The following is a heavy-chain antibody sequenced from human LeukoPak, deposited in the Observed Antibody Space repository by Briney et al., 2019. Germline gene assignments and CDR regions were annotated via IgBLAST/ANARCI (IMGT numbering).Heavy chain of an antibody. CDR3: ARVEGSAATGGD. J-gene: IGHJ4*02. CDR1: GYTFTAYY. V-gene: IGHV1-2*02. CDR2: VNPNTGGT. D-gene: IGHD1-1*01. Sequence: ASVKVSCTASGYTFTAYYVHWVRQAPGQGLEWMGYVNPNTGGTNYAQQFQGRVTMTRDTSINTAYMELSSLKSDDSAVYYCARVEGSAATGGDWGQGTLVTVSS.